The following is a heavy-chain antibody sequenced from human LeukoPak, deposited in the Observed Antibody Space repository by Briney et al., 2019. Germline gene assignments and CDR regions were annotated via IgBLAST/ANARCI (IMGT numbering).Heavy chain of an antibody. D-gene: IGHD3-10*01. CDR2: IYTSGST. V-gene: IGHV4-61*02. J-gene: IGHJ5*02. CDR1: GGSISSGSYY. CDR3: ARDPYYYGSGSYHWFDP. Sequence: SETLSLTCTVSGGSISSGSYYWSWIRQPAGKGLEWIGRIYTSGSTNYNPSLKSRVTISVDTSKNQFSLKLSSVTAADTAVYYCARDPYYYGSGSYHWFDPWGQGTLVTVSS.